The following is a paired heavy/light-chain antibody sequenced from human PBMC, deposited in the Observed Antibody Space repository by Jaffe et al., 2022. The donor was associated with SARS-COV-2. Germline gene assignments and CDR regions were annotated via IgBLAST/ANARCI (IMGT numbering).Light chain of an antibody. CDR3: HQYIRYPYS. CDR2: KAS. Sequence: DIQMTQSPSTLSAYVGDRVTITCRASQNILHWLAWYQHKPGQAPKLLIFKASSLESGVPSRFSGGGSGTDFTLTITSLQPDDSATYYCHQYIRYPYSLGQGTKVEIK. V-gene: IGKV1-5*03. J-gene: IGKJ2*03. CDR1: QNILHW.
Heavy chain of an antibody. V-gene: IGHV4-39*01. CDR3: AGILDYQEKPFEY. D-gene: IGHD3-9*01. CDR2: LSYSGRI. CDR1: GGSISNADYY. J-gene: IGHJ4*02. Sequence: QLQLQESGPGLVKPSETLSLTCSVSGGSISNADYYWGWIRQSPGERLEWMGSLSYSGRIVYNPSLRSRLTLSLDTSKKQISLKLDSVTAADTAVYFCAGILDYQEKPFEYWGQGALVTVSS.